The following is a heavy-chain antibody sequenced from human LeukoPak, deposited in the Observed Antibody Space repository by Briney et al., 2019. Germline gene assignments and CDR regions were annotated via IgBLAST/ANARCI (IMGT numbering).Heavy chain of an antibody. CDR3: AREALHRYPPWYYYYYYMDV. CDR1: GGSFSGYY. D-gene: IGHD1-14*01. J-gene: IGHJ6*03. Sequence: SETLSLTCAVYGGSFSGYYWSWIRQPPGKGLEWIGEINHSGSTNYNPSLKSRVTISVDTSKNQFSLKLSSVTAADTAVYYCAREALHRYPPWYYYYYYMDVWGKGTTVTVSS. CDR2: INHSGST. V-gene: IGHV4-34*01.